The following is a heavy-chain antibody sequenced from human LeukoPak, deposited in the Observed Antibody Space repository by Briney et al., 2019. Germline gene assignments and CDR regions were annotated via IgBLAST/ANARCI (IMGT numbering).Heavy chain of an antibody. V-gene: IGHV4-30-2*01. J-gene: IGHJ6*02. CDR1: GGSISSGGYS. CDR3: ARGQYYDFWSGYYHYYYGMDV. Sequence: SETLSLACAVSGGSISSGGYSWSWIRQPPGTGLEWIGYIYHSGSTNYNPSLKSRVTISVDTSKNQFSLKLSSVTAADTAVYYCARGQYYDFWSGYYHYYYGMDVWGQGTTITVSS. D-gene: IGHD3-3*01. CDR2: IYHSGST.